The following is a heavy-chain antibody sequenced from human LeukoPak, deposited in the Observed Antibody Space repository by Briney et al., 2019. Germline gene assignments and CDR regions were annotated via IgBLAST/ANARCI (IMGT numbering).Heavy chain of an antibody. CDR1: GGTFSSYA. D-gene: IGHD3-3*01. J-gene: IGHJ3*02. V-gene: IGHV1-69*04. CDR2: IIPILGIA. Sequence: RASVKVSCKASGGTFSSYAISWVRQAPGQGLEWMGRIIPILGIANYAQKFQGRVTITADKSTSTAYMELSSLRSEDTAVYYCARDSSGFGVVTDAFDIWGQGTMVTVSS. CDR3: ARDSSGFGVVTDAFDI.